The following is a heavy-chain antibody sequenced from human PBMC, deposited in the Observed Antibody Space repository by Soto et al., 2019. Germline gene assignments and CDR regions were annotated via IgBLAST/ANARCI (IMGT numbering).Heavy chain of an antibody. CDR3: ARAWPRGTMILIDSDYYGMDV. J-gene: IGHJ6*02. Sequence: QVQLVQSGAEVKKPGASVRVSCTASGGTFSKSAFSWVRQAPGQGLEWVGWIIPLVDEADYAPSVPGRVTITADESTTTAYLELSSLKSDDPAIYYCARAWPRGTMILIDSDYYGMDVWGQGTTVTVYS. CDR1: GGTFSKSA. D-gene: IGHD3-22*01. V-gene: IGHV1-69*01. CDR2: IIPLVDEA.